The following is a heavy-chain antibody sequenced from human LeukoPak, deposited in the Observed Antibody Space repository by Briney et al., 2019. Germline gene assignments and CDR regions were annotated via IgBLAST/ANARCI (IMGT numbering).Heavy chain of an antibody. V-gene: IGHV1-18*01. CDR3: ARDQRNSGSYRFEY. D-gene: IGHD1-26*01. J-gene: IGHJ4*02. Sequence: ASVKVFCKTSGYTFSGYGISWVRQAPGQGLEWVGSITGNNGNTNYAPSIQGRVTMTTDTSTNTAYMELTSLNSDDTAVYYCARDQRNSGSYRFEYWGQGTLVTVSS. CDR2: ITGNNGNT. CDR1: GYTFSGYG.